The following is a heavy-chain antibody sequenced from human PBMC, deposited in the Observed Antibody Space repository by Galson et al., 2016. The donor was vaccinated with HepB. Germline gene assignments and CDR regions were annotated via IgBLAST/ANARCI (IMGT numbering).Heavy chain of an antibody. CDR2: IKSNPDGGTT. Sequence: SLRLSCAVSGFTFSNAWMSWVRQAPGKGLEWVGRIKSNPDGGTTDYAAPVKGRFIISRVDSKNTLYLQMNSLKTEDTAVYYCTKTARLRGVPMDYWGQGPLGTGSP. CDR3: TKTARLRGVPMDY. V-gene: IGHV3-15*01. D-gene: IGHD3-10*01. CDR1: GFTFSNAW. J-gene: IGHJ4*02.